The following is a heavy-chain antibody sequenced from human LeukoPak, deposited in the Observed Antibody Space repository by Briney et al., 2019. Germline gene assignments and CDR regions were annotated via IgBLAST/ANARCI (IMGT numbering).Heavy chain of an antibody. CDR2: IYYSGST. J-gene: IGHJ4*02. CDR3: ATLSSSRFDY. D-gene: IGHD6-6*01. Sequence: PSETLSLTCTVSGGSISSSSYYWGWIRQPPGKGLEWIGSIYYSGSTYYNPSLKSRVTISVDTSKNQFSLKLSSVTAADTAVYCCATLSSSRFDYWGQGTLVTVSS. CDR1: GGSISSSSYY. V-gene: IGHV4-39*01.